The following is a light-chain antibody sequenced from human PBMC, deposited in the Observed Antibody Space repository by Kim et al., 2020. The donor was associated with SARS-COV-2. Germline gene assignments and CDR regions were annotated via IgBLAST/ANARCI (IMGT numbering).Light chain of an antibody. V-gene: IGKV3-15*01. J-gene: IGKJ2*01. CDR3: QQYNNWPPEYT. Sequence: EIVMTQSPATLYVSPGERATLSCRASQSVSSNLAWYQQKPGQAPRLLIYGASTRATGIPARFSGSGSGTEFTLTISSLQSEDFAVYYCQQYNNWPPEYTFGQGTKLEI. CDR2: GAS. CDR1: QSVSSN.